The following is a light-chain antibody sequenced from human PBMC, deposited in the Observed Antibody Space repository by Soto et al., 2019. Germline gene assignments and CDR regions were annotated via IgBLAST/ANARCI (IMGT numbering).Light chain of an antibody. CDR3: LQYDNWPT. J-gene: IGKJ5*01. V-gene: IGKV3-15*01. CDR1: QSVSSN. Sequence: EIVMTQSPVTLSVSPGERVTLSCRASQSVSSNLAWYQQKPGQTPRLLFYGASTRATGLPARFSGSGSGTEFTLTISSLQSEDFAVYYCLQYDNWPTFGQGTRREIK. CDR2: GAS.